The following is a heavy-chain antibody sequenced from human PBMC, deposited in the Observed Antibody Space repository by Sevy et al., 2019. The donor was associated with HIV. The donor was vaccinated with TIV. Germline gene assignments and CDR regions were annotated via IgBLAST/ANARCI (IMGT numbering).Heavy chain of an antibody. CDR1: GFTFSSHA. CDR2: ISGSGVST. V-gene: IGHV3-23*01. Sequence: GGSLRLSCAASGFTFSSHAMIWVRQAPGKGLEWVSDISGSGVSTYYADSVKGRFTISRDNSKNTLYLQMYSLRAEDTAVYYCAKGSDYDILTGFRNFDFWGQGALVTVSS. CDR3: AKGSDYDILTGFRNFDF. D-gene: IGHD3-9*01. J-gene: IGHJ4*02.